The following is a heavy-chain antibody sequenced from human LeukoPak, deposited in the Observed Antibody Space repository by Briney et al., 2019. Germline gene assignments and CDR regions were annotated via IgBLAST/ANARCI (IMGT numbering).Heavy chain of an antibody. D-gene: IGHD1-26*01. CDR1: GGSISTFH. J-gene: IGHJ4*02. CDR2: IYDSGST. Sequence: PSETLSLTCTVSGGSISTFHWSWIRQPPGKGLEHIGNIYDSGSTYYNPSLKSRVTISVDTPKNQFSLKLSSVTAADTAVYYCARTYSGRSYYFDCWGQGTLVTVSS. CDR3: ARTYSGRSYYFDC. V-gene: IGHV4-59*01.